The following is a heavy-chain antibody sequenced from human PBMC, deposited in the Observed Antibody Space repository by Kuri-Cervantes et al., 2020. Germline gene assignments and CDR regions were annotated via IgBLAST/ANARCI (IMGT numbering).Heavy chain of an antibody. Sequence: GESLKISCAASGFTFSSYAMSWVRQAPGKGLEWVSAISGSGGSTYYADSVKGRFTISRDNSKNTLYLQMNSLRAEDTAVYYCAKGPYSWSSYSTGAYYYYYYGMDVWGQGNTVPVSS. CDR1: GFTFSSYA. D-gene: IGHD3-3*01. CDR2: ISGSGGST. CDR3: AKGPYSWSSYSTGAYYYYYYGMDV. V-gene: IGHV3-23*01. J-gene: IGHJ6*02.